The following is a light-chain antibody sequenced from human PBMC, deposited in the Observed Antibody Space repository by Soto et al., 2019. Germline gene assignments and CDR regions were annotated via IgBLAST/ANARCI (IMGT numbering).Light chain of an antibody. Sequence: EIVLMQSPGTLSLSPGERATLSCRASQSVSSNLLAWYQQKPGQAPRLLIYGESSRATGIPDRFSGSGSGTDFTLTISRLEPEDFALYYCQQYADSPITFGPGTKVDIK. CDR2: GES. J-gene: IGKJ3*01. CDR1: QSVSSNL. CDR3: QQYADSPIT. V-gene: IGKV3-20*01.